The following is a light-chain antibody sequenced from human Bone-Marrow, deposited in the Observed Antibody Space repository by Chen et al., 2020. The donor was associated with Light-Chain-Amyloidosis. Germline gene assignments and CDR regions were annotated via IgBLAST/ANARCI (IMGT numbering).Light chain of an antibody. CDR2: DDS. J-gene: IGLJ3*02. Sequence: SYVLTQPSSVSVAPGQTATIACGGNNIGSTSVHWYQQTPGQAPLLVVYDDSARPSGIPERLSCSNAGNTATLTISRGEAGEEADYYCQVWDRSSDRPVFGGGTKLTVL. CDR1: NIGSTS. V-gene: IGLV3-21*02. CDR3: QVWDRSSDRPV.